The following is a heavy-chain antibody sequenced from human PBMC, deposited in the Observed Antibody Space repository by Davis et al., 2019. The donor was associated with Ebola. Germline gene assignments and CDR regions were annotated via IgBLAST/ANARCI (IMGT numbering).Heavy chain of an antibody. CDR3: ASLRRTITGMDDAFDI. CDR1: GYTFTRYW. V-gene: IGHV5-51*01. D-gene: IGHD2-8*02. CDR2: IYTGDSDT. J-gene: IGHJ3*02. Sequence: KISCKASGYTFTRYWLGWVRQMPGKGLAWMGIIYTGDSDTRYSPSFRGQVTISADKSIKTACLQWSSLKASDTAMYYCASLRRTITGMDDAFDIWGQGTMVTVSS.